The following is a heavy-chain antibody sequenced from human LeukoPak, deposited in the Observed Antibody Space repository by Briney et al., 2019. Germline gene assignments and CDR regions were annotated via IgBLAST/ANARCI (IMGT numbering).Heavy chain of an antibody. Sequence: GETLRLSCAASGFTFSSHGMNWVRQAPGKGLEWVSYISDGGKTKYYADSVKGRFTISRDNAKNSLYLQMNSLRAEDTAVYYCARDYSGRSLDPWGQGTLVTVSS. D-gene: IGHD5-12*01. J-gene: IGHJ5*02. V-gene: IGHV3-48*04. CDR3: ARDYSGRSLDP. CDR1: GFTFSSHG. CDR2: ISDGGKTK.